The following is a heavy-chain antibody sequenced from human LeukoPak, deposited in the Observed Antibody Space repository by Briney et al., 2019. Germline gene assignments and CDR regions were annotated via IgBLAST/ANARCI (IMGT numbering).Heavy chain of an antibody. CDR1: GDSITRYY. CDR3: ARLLPDLRYDTSGRYTRYFDV. J-gene: IGHJ3*01. D-gene: IGHD3-22*01. Sequence: SKTLSLTCSVSGDSITRYYWTWVRQPPGKELEWIGYSYYRGRSNYNPSVRSRATISVDPSKTQFSLHLISVTAADTAVYYCARLLPDLRYDTSGRYTRYFDVWGQGTLVTVSS. V-gene: IGHV4-59*08. CDR2: SYYRGRS.